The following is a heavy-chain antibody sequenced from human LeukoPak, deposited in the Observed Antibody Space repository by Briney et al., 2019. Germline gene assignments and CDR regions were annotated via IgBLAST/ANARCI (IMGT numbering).Heavy chain of an antibody. CDR1: GYTFTSFG. J-gene: IGHJ4*02. CDR2: ISAYNGNT. D-gene: IGHD5-18*01. CDR3: ARDRRTSGYSYGTGY. V-gene: IGHV1-18*01. Sequence: ASVKVSCKASGYTFTSFGISWVRQAPGQGLEWMGWISAYNGNTNYAQKLQGRVTMTTDTSTSTAYMELRSLRSDDTAVYYCARDRRTSGYSYGTGYWGQGTLVTVSS.